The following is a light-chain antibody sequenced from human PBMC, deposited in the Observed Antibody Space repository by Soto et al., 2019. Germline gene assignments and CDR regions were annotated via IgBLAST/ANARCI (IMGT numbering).Light chain of an antibody. CDR1: LSVFNNY. J-gene: IGKJ5*01. V-gene: IGKV3-20*01. CDR2: GAS. Sequence: EIVLTQSPGTLSLSPGERATLSCRASLSVFNNYLAWYQQKPGQSPRLLIYGASTRATGLPDRFSGGGSGPDFPLTISSLEPEDFAVYYCQRYGSSLPIRFGQGTRLE. CDR3: QRYGSSLPIR.